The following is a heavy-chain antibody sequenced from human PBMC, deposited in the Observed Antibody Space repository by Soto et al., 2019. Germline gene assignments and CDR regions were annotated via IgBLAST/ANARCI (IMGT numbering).Heavy chain of an antibody. V-gene: IGHV3-30-3*01. Sequence: VGSLRLSCAASGFTFSSFSMHWVRQAPGKGLEWVAVVSSDVTTTYYVDSVKGRFTISRDNSKNTVYLQMNRLRPEDTAVYYCARDGHNGPNDAEYWGQGTLVTVSS. D-gene: IGHD1-1*01. CDR1: GFTFSSFS. CDR2: VSSDVTTT. CDR3: ARDGHNGPNDAEY. J-gene: IGHJ4*02.